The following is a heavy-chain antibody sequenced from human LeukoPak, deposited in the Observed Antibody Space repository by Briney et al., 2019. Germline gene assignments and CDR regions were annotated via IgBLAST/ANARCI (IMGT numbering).Heavy chain of an antibody. CDR3: ARSSGYSYGSDPDY. J-gene: IGHJ4*02. V-gene: IGHV1-18*01. D-gene: IGHD5-18*01. Sequence: ASVKVSCKASGGTFSKCTISWVRQAPGQGLEWMGWISAYNGHTNYAQKLQGRVTMTTDTSTSTAYMELRSLRSDDTAVYYCARSSGYSYGSDPDYWGQGTLVTVSS. CDR2: ISAYNGHT. CDR1: GGTFSKCT.